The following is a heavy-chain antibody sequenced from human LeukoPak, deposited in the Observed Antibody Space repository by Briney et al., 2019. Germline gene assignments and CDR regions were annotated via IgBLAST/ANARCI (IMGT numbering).Heavy chain of an antibody. CDR3: AKDLDRGSTSCSSFDY. CDR1: GFTFRSYG. V-gene: IGHV3-30*02. D-gene: IGHD2-2*01. J-gene: IGHJ4*02. CDR2: IRYDGSNK. Sequence: GGSLRLSCAASGFTFRSYGMHWVRQAPGKGLEWVAFIRYDGSNKYYADSVKGRFTISRDNSKNTLYLQMNSLRAEDTAVYYCAKDLDRGSTSCSSFDYWGQGTLVTVSS.